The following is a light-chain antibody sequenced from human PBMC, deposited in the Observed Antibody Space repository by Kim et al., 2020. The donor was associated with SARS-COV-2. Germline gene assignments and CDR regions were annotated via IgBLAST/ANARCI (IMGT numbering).Light chain of an antibody. CDR1: KLGDKY. CDR2: QDS. J-gene: IGLJ3*02. CDR3: QAWDSSTWV. V-gene: IGLV3-1*01. Sequence: SYELTQPPSVSVSPGQTASITCSGVKLGDKYACWYQQKPGQSPVLVIYQDSKRPSGIPERFSGSNSGNTATLTISGTQAMDEADYYCQAWDSSTWVFGVG.